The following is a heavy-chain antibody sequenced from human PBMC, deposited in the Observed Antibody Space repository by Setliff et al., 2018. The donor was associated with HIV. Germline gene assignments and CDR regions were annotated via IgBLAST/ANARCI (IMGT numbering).Heavy chain of an antibody. CDR3: ARGSRHYYGSGALDY. V-gene: IGHV4-61*02. J-gene: IGHJ4*02. Sequence: SETLSLTCTVSGGSLSSGSYYWSCIRQPAGKGLELIGRIYISGSTNYNPSLKNRFTISVDPSKKPFSLKLSSVTSADTAVYHCARGSRHYYGSGALDYWGQGTLVTVSS. D-gene: IGHD3-10*01. CDR2: IYISGST. CDR1: GGSLSSGSYY.